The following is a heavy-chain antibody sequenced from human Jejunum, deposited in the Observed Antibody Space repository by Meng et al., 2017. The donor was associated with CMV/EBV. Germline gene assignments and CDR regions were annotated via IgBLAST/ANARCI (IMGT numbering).Heavy chain of an antibody. Sequence: GSVNSSPYYWGWIRQSPGKGLEWIASIYYDRSTYYNPSLKSRVTISIDTSQNRFPLNVNSVTAADTAIYYCARQLTMIRGGHFDFWGQGTLVTVSS. V-gene: IGHV4-39*06. D-gene: IGHD3-10*01. CDR1: GSVNSSPYY. CDR2: IYYDRST. CDR3: ARQLTMIRGGHFDF. J-gene: IGHJ4*02.